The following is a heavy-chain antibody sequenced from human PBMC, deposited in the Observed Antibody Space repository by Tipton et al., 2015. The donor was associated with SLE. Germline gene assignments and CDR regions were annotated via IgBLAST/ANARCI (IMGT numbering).Heavy chain of an antibody. J-gene: IGHJ4*02. V-gene: IGHV1-2*02. CDR2: INPNSGGT. D-gene: IGHD3-3*01. Sequence: QLVQSGAEVKKPGASVKVSCKASGYTFIGYYMHWVRRAPGQGLEWMGWINPNSGGTNYAQNFQGRVTMTRDTSISTAYMELSRLRSDDTAVYYCARGIFGVVIIPVLDYWGQGTLITVSS. CDR3: ARGIFGVVIIPVLDY. CDR1: GYTFIGYY.